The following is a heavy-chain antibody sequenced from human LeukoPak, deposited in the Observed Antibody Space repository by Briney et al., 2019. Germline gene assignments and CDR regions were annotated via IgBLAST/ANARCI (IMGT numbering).Heavy chain of an antibody. CDR2: IYVDGRTT. V-gene: IGHV3-74*01. CDR1: GFTFSNYW. CDR3: IRDFRSADL. J-gene: IGHJ5*02. Sequence: GGSLRLSCVASGFTFSNYWMHWVRQPPGKGLVWVSRIYVDGRTTNYADSVEGRFTISRDNAKNTVYLEMNSLSVEDTATYYCIRDFRSADLWGQGTLVTVTS.